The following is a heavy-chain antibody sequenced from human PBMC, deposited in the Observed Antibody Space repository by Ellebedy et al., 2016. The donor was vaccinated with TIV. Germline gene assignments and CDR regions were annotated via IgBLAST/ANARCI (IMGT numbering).Heavy chain of an antibody. V-gene: IGHV1-69*13. J-gene: IGHJ3*02. CDR1: GGTFSSYA. CDR2: IIPIFGTA. Sequence: SVKVSXXASGGTFSSYAISWVRQAPGQGLEWMGGIIPIFGTANYAQKFQGRVTITADESTSTAYMELSSLRSEDTAVYYCARDSRLLWFGEAPDAFDIWGQGTMVTVSS. D-gene: IGHD3-10*01. CDR3: ARDSRLLWFGEAPDAFDI.